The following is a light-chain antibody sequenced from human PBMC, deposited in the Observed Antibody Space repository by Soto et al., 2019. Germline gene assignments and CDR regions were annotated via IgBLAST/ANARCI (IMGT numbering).Light chain of an antibody. V-gene: IGLV1-51*01. CDR2: DDN. CDR3: GSWDSSLSAYV. CDR1: SSNIGGNS. J-gene: IGLJ1*01. Sequence: QSVLTQPPSVSAAPGQKVTIPYSGGSSNIGGNSVSWYQQLPGTAPKLLIYDDNKRPSGIPDRFSGSKSGTSATLGITGFQTGDEADYYCGSWDSSLSAYVFGTGTKATVL.